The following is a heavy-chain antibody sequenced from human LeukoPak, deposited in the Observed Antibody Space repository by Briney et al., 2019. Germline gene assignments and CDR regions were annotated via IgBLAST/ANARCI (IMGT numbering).Heavy chain of an antibody. CDR1: GGSISSYY. V-gene: IGHV4-59*01. D-gene: IGHD3-16*01. J-gene: IGHJ4*02. Sequence: SETLSLTCTVSGGSISSYYWSWIRQPPGKGLEWIGYIYYSGSTNYNPSLKSRVTISVDTSKNQFSLKLSSVTAADTAVYYCARFLGGGYYFDYWGQGTLVTVSS. CDR2: IYYSGST. CDR3: ARFLGGGYYFDY.